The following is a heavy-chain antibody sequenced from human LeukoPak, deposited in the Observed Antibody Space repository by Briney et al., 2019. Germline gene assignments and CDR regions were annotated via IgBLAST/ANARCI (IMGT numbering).Heavy chain of an antibody. CDR3: ARAYDTSGNLDY. V-gene: IGHV1-2*02. CDR1: GFTFTGYY. CDR2: INPNSGAT. Sequence: ASVNVSCKASGFTFTGYYIHWVRQAPAQGVDWMGWINPNSGATYYAQNFQGRVTMTRDTSLSTAYMDLSRLRSDDTAVYYCARAYDTSGNLDYWGRGTLVTVSS. D-gene: IGHD3-22*01. J-gene: IGHJ4*02.